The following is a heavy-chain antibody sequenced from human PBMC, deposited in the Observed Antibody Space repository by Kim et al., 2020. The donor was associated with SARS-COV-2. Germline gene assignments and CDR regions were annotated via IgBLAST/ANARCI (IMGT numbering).Heavy chain of an antibody. J-gene: IGHJ4*02. D-gene: IGHD1-26*01. CDR1: GFTFSSYS. CDR2: ISSSSSYI. CDR3: ARDDRDSWVNSAYFDY. Sequence: GGSLRLSCAASGFTFSSYSMNWVRQAPGKGLEWVSSISSSSSYIYYADSVKGRFTISRDNAKNSLYLQMNSLRAEDTAVYYCARDDRDSWVNSAYFDYWGQGTLVTVSS. V-gene: IGHV3-21*01.